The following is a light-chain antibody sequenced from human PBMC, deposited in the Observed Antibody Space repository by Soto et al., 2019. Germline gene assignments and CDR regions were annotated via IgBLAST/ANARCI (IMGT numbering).Light chain of an antibody. CDR3: QQYNSYWT. J-gene: IGKJ1*01. CDR1: QSISSY. Sequence: DTQMTQSPSSLSASVGDRVTITCRASQSISSYLNWYQQKPGKAPNLLIYDASTLKSGVPSRFSGSGSGTEFTLTISSLQPDDFATYYCQQYNSYWTLGQGTKV. V-gene: IGKV1-5*01. CDR2: DAS.